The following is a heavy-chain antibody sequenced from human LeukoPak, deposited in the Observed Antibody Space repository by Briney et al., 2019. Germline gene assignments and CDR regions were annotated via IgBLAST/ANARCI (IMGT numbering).Heavy chain of an antibody. Sequence: ASVKVSCKASGYTVTSYYMHWVRQAPGQGLEWMGILNPSGGSSSYAQKFQGRVTMTTDTSTSTAYMELRSLRSDDTAVYYCARSLLYSSSWIDYWGQGTLVTVSS. J-gene: IGHJ4*02. V-gene: IGHV1-46*01. CDR3: ARSLLYSSSWIDY. D-gene: IGHD6-13*01. CDR2: LNPSGGSS. CDR1: GYTVTSYY.